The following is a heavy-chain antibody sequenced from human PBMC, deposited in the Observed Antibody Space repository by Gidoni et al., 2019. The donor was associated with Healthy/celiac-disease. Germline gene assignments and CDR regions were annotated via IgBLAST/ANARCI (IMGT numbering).Heavy chain of an antibody. Sequence: QVKLEESGGGWVKPGGSRRRSWAASGFTFSAYYMRWIRQAPAKGLEWVSYISSSGSPISYADSVKGRFPLSRDNAKTSLYLQMSSLSAEDTAVYYCARYSTGVYRYGTHDYWGQGTLVTVSS. CDR2: ISSSGSPI. J-gene: IGHJ4*02. V-gene: IGHV3-11*01. D-gene: IGHD5-18*01. CDR3: ARYSTGVYRYGTHDY. CDR1: GFTFSAYY.